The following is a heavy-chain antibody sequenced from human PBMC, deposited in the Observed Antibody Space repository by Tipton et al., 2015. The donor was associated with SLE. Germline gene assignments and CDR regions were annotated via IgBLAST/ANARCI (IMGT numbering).Heavy chain of an antibody. CDR1: GGSINSSTFF. V-gene: IGHV4-39*07. J-gene: IGHJ4*02. Sequence: TLSLTCNVSGGSINSSTFFWAWLRRPPGKGLEWIASISSSGSTDHNPSLRSRVSISLDTSKNQFSLRLTSATAADTAVYYCARRGRSAWFPGVWGQGTLVTVSS. D-gene: IGHD3-10*01. CDR2: ISSSGST. CDR3: ARRGRSAWFPGV.